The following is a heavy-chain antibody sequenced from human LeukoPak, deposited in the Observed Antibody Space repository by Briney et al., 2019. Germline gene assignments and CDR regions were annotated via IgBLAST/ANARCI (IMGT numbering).Heavy chain of an antibody. V-gene: IGHV4-59*01. J-gene: IGHJ4*02. CDR3: ARVPVESDCSGGSCYSVLGGYFDY. CDR1: GGSISSYY. D-gene: IGHD2-15*01. CDR2: IYYSGST. Sequence: SETLSLTCTVSGGSISSYYWSWIRQPPGKGLEWIGYIYYSGSTNYNPSLKSRVTISVDTSKNQFSLKLSSVTAADTAVYYCARVPVESDCSGGSCYSVLGGYFDYWGQGTLVTVSS.